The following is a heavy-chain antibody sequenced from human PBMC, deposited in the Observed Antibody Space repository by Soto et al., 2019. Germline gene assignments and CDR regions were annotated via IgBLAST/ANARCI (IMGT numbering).Heavy chain of an antibody. CDR1: GGSFSGYY. Sequence: LSLTCAVYGGSFSGYYWSGIRQPPGKGLEWIGEINHSGSTNYNPSLKSRVTISVDTSKNQFSLKLSSVTAADTAVYYCARTSITIFGVVFDYWGQGTLVTVSS. CDR3: ARTSITIFGVVFDY. J-gene: IGHJ4*02. CDR2: INHSGST. V-gene: IGHV4-34*01. D-gene: IGHD3-3*01.